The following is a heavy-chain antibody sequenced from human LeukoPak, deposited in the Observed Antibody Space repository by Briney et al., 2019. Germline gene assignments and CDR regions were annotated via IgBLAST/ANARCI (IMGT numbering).Heavy chain of an antibody. Sequence: GGSLRLSCAASGFTFSSYAMHWVRQAAGKGLEWVAVISYDGSNKFYADSVKGRFTISRDNSKNTLYLQMSSLRTEDTAVYYCARGAGYCSSTSCSHLDYWGQGTLVTVSS. J-gene: IGHJ4*02. V-gene: IGHV3-30-3*01. D-gene: IGHD2-2*01. CDR1: GFTFSSYA. CDR3: ARGAGYCSSTSCSHLDY. CDR2: ISYDGSNK.